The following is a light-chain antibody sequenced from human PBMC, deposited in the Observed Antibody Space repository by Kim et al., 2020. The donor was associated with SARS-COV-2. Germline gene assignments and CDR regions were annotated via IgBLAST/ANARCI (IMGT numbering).Light chain of an antibody. V-gene: IGLV6-57*03. J-gene: IGLJ2*01. Sequence: GKTVTIPCPRSRHSIDDNYVQWYQQRPGGVPTAVIYEDDQRPSGVSDRFSGSIDNSSNSASLTISGLRTEDEADYYCQSYNRDNVLFGGGTQLTVL. CDR2: EDD. CDR3: QSYNRDNVL. CDR1: RHSIDDNY.